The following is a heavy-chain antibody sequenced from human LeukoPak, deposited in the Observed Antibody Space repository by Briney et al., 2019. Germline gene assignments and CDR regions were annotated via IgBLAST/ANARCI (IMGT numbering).Heavy chain of an antibody. J-gene: IGHJ5*02. V-gene: IGHV1-18*01. CDR2: ISAYNGNT. D-gene: IGHD6-13*01. Sequence: ASVRVSCKASGYTFTSYGISWVRQAPGQGLEWMGLISAYNGNTNYAQKLQGRGTMTTDTSTSTAYMELRSLRSDDTAVYYCARDPRGSSWYWFDPWGQGTLVTVSS. CDR1: GYTFTSYG. CDR3: ARDPRGSSWYWFDP.